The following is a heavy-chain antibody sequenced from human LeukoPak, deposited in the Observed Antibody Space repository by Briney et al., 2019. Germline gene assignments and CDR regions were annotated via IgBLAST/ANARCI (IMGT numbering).Heavy chain of an antibody. CDR3: ARDKSSSGWHYFDF. D-gene: IGHD6-19*01. V-gene: IGHV3-33*01. Sequence: PGGSLRLSCAASGSSFSNYDMHWVRQAPGKGLEWVAVIWYDGSNEYYADSVKGRFTISRDNSKNTLYLQMNSLRAEDTAVYYCARDKSSSGWHYFDFWGQGTLVTVSS. CDR1: GSSFSNYD. J-gene: IGHJ4*02. CDR2: IWYDGSNE.